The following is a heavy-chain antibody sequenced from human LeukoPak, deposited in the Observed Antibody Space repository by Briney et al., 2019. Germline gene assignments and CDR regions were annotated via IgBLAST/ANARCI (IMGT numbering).Heavy chain of an antibody. V-gene: IGHV3-23*01. Sequence: GGSLRLSCAASGFTFTSYVMSWVRQAPGKGLEWVSGISGSGGSTNCADSVKGRFTISRDNSKNTLYLQMNSLRAEDTALYYRAKTSWYCSGGSCSNWFDPWGQGTLVTVSS. D-gene: IGHD2-15*01. J-gene: IGHJ5*02. CDR3: AKTSWYCSGGSCSNWFDP. CDR1: GFTFTSYV. CDR2: ISGSGGST.